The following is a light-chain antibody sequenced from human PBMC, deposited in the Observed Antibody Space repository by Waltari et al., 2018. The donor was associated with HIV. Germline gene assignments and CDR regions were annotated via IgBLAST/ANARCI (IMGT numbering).Light chain of an antibody. Sequence: QSALTQPRSVSGSPGQSVTISSTGTSNDVGGYDFVSWYQHHPGKAPKFMIYDVAKRPSGVPDRFSGSKSGNTGSLTISGLQAEDEAEYYCCSYAGSYTLVFGGGTKLTVL. CDR3: CSYAGSYTLV. V-gene: IGLV2-11*01. J-gene: IGLJ3*02. CDR2: DVA. CDR1: SNDVGGYDF.